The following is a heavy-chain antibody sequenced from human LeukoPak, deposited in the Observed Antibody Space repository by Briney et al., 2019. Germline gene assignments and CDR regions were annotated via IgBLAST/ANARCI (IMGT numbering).Heavy chain of an antibody. J-gene: IGHJ6*03. CDR3: ARVLSGYYDSSGYPYYYYYYMDV. D-gene: IGHD3-22*01. CDR1: GFTLSSYE. V-gene: IGHV3-48*03. CDR2: ISSSGSTI. Sequence: HPGGSLRLSCAASGFTLSSYEMNWVRQAPGKGLEWVSYISSSGSTIYYADSVKGRFTISRDNAKNSLYLQMNSLRAEDTAVYYCARVLSGYYDSSGYPYYYYYYMDVWGKGTTVTVSS.